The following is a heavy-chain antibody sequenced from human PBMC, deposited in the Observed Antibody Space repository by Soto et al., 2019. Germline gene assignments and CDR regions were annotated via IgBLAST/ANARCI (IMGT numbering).Heavy chain of an antibody. CDR2: IIPILGIA. CDR1: GGTFSSYT. V-gene: IGHV1-69*02. J-gene: IGHJ4*02. CDR3: ASTSAIAAAGIY. D-gene: IGHD6-13*01. Sequence: GASVKVSCKASGGTFSSYTISWVRQAPGQGLEWIGRIIPILGIANYAQKFQGRVTITADKSTSTAYMELSSLRSEDTAVYYCASTSAIAAAGIYWGQGTLVTVSS.